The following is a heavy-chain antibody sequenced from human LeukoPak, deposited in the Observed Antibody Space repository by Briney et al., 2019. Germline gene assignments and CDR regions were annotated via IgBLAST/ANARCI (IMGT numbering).Heavy chain of an antibody. D-gene: IGHD2-21*02. J-gene: IGHJ4*02. V-gene: IGHV4-39*01. CDR2: IYFSGRP. CDR1: GGSISSNSYY. CDR3: ARWRTAKTAFDY. Sequence: KPAETLSLTCTVSGGSISSNSYYWGWIRQPPGKGLEWIGSIYFSGRPYYNPSLKSRVTMSVDTSKNQFSLKVSSVTAADTAVYYCARWRTAKTAFDYWGQGTLVTVSS.